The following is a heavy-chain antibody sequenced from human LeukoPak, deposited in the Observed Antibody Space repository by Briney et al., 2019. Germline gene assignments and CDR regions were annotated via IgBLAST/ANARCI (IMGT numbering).Heavy chain of an antibody. CDR3: AKLVVAGLSVDF. CDR1: GASISSTTYS. Sequence: NSSETLSLTCTVSGASISSTTYSWGWIRQPPGGGLEWLGCFNYGETPYYNPSLKSRVTISVDTSMNQFSLRLTSVTAADTAVYFCAKLVVAGLSVDFWGQGTLVAVSS. J-gene: IGHJ4*02. D-gene: IGHD6-19*01. V-gene: IGHV4-39*01. CDR2: FNYGETP.